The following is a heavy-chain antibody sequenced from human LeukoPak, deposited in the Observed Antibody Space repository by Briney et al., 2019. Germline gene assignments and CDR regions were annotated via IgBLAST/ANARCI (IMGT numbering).Heavy chain of an antibody. D-gene: IGHD6-19*01. V-gene: IGHV3-48*03. CDR3: AREVVAVAPFDI. Sequence: GGSLRLSCAASGFTFSSYEMNWVRQAPGKGLEWVSYISSSGSNIYYADSVKGRFTISRDNAKNSLYLQMNSLRAEDTAVYYCAREVVAVAPFDIWGQGTMVTVSS. CDR1: GFTFSSYE. J-gene: IGHJ3*02. CDR2: ISSSGSNI.